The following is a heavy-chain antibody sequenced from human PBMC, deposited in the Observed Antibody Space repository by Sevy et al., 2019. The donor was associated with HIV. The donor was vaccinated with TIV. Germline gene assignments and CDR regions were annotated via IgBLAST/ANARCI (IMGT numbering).Heavy chain of an antibody. D-gene: IGHD1-26*01. CDR3: AKDRIWELGDSFDV. Sequence: GGSLRLSCAASGFTSSNYAMSWVRLAPGKGLEWVSGLSGSGGSIYYADSVKGRFTISRDNSRNTLYLQMNSLRAEDTAVYYCAKDRIWELGDSFDVWGQGTMVTVSS. CDR2: LSGSGGSI. V-gene: IGHV3-23*01. J-gene: IGHJ3*01. CDR1: GFTSSNYA.